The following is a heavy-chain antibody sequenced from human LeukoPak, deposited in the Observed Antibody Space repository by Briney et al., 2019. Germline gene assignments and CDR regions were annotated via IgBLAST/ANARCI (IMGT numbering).Heavy chain of an antibody. CDR2: IYYSGST. Sequence: SETLSLTCTVSGGSISSYYWSWIRQPPGKGLEWIGYIYYSGSTNYNPSLKSRVTISVDTSKNQFSLKLSSVTAADTAVYYCASGAGTTEEGWFDPWGQGTLVTVSS. V-gene: IGHV4-59*12. CDR1: GGSISSYY. D-gene: IGHD1-1*01. J-gene: IGHJ5*02. CDR3: ASGAGTTEEGWFDP.